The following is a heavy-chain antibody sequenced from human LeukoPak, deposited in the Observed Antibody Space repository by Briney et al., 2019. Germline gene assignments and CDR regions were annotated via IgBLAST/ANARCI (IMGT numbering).Heavy chain of an antibody. D-gene: IGHD3-3*01. J-gene: IGHJ6*03. Sequence: ASVKVSCKASGYTFTSYYMHWVRQAPGQGLEWMGVINPSGGSTSYAQKFQGRVTMTRDMSTSTVYMELSSLRSEDTAVYYCARSHLGDGVVITDMDVWGKGTTVTVSS. CDR1: GYTFTSYY. V-gene: IGHV1-46*01. CDR3: ARSHLGDGVVITDMDV. CDR2: INPSGGST.